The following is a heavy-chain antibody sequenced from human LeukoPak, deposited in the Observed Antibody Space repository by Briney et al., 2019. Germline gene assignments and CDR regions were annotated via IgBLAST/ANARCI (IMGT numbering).Heavy chain of an antibody. Sequence: HPGGSLRLSCAASGFTFSSYSMNWVRQAPGKGLEWVSYISSKSSTIYYADSVKGRVTISRDNAKNSLYLQMNSLRAEDTAVYYCARGGDGYEIRAFDIWGQGTMVTVSS. CDR3: ARGGDGYEIRAFDI. D-gene: IGHD5-24*01. CDR2: ISSKSSTI. CDR1: GFTFSSYS. J-gene: IGHJ3*02. V-gene: IGHV3-48*04.